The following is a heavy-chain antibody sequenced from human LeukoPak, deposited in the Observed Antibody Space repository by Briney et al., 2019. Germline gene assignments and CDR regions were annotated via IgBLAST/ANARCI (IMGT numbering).Heavy chain of an antibody. CDR2: INHSGST. J-gene: IGHJ5*02. CDR3: ARRGPGYSYGPTFPHVGRFDP. D-gene: IGHD5-18*01. Sequence: SETLSLTCAVYGGSFSGYYWSWIRQPPGKGLEWIGEINHSGSTNYNPPLKSRVTISVDTSKNQFSLKLSSVTAADTAVYYCARRGPGYSYGPTFPHVGRFDPWGQGTLVTVSS. V-gene: IGHV4-34*01. CDR1: GGSFSGYY.